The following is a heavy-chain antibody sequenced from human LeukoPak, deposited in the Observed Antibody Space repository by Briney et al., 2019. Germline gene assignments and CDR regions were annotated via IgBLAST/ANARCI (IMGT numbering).Heavy chain of an antibody. J-gene: IGHJ4*02. CDR3: ARGMWVLGELSLYSDY. V-gene: IGHV4-38-2*02. Sequence: SETLSLTCTVSGYSISSGYYWGWIRQPSGKGLEWIGSIYHSGSAYYNPSLQSRVTISVDTSKNQFSLKLSSVTAADTAVYYCARGMWVLGELSLYSDYWGQGTLVTVSS. CDR2: IYHSGSA. CDR1: GYSISSGYY. D-gene: IGHD3-16*02.